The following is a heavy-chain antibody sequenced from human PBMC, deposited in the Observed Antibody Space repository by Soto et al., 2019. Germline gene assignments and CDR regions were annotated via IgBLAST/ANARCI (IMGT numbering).Heavy chain of an antibody. Sequence: GGSLRLSCAASGFTFSSYSMNWVRQAPGKGLEWVSSISSSSSYIYYADSVKGRFTISRDNAKNSLYLQMNSLRAEDTAVYYCAVDGVTTSSFRYYYFSFCGRGTLVTVSS. CDR2: ISSSSSYI. J-gene: IGHJ4*02. D-gene: IGHD3-9*01. V-gene: IGHV3-21*01. CDR3: AVDGVTTSSFRYYYFSF. CDR1: GFTFSSYS.